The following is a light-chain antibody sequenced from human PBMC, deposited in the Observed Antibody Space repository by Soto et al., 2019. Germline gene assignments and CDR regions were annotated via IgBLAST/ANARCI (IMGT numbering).Light chain of an antibody. J-gene: IGKJ1*01. Sequence: DIVMTQSPDSLAVSLGERATINCKSSQSILKSSNNKNYLAWYQQKPGQSPKLLIYWASTRASEVPDRFSGSGSGPDFALTIGNLQTEDVAVYDCQQYYSIGWSCGQGTKVEIK. CDR2: WAS. CDR1: QSILKSSNNKNY. CDR3: QQYYSIGWS. V-gene: IGKV4-1*01.